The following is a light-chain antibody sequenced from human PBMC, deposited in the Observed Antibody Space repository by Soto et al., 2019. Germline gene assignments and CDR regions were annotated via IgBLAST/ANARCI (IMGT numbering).Light chain of an antibody. J-gene: IGKJ1*01. Sequence: EIVMTQSPATLSVSPGERATLSCRASQSVSSNLAWYQQKPGQAPRRLIYGASTRATGIPARFSGSGSGTEFPLTISRLQSEDFAVYYCQHYNNWPRTFGQGTKVEIK. CDR2: GAS. CDR1: QSVSSN. CDR3: QHYNNWPRT. V-gene: IGKV3-15*01.